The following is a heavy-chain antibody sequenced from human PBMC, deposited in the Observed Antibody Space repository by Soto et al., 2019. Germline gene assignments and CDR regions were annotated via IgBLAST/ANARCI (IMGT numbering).Heavy chain of an antibody. CDR1: GGSISSGGYY. D-gene: IGHD2-21*02. V-gene: IGHV4-31*03. J-gene: IGHJ3*02. CDR3: AGIAYCGGDCYTVAFDI. CDR2: IYYSGST. Sequence: SETLSLTCTVSGGSISSGGYYWSWIRQHPGKGLEWIEYIYYSGSTYYNPSLKSRVTISVDTSKNQFSLKLSSVTAADTAVYYCAGIAYCGGDCYTVAFDIWGQGTMVTVSS.